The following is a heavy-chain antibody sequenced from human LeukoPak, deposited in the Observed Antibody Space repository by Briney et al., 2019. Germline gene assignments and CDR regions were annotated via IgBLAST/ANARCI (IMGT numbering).Heavy chain of an antibody. V-gene: IGHV3-20*04. J-gene: IGHJ4*02. D-gene: IGHD4-23*01. CDR1: GFNFDDYG. Sequence: PGGSLRLSCAASGFNFDDYGMSWVRQAPGKGLEWVSGINWNGGSTGYADSVKGRFTISRDNAKNSLYLQMNSLRAEDTALYYCTTALRWKDFDYWGQGTLVTVSS. CDR3: TTALRWKDFDY. CDR2: INWNGGST.